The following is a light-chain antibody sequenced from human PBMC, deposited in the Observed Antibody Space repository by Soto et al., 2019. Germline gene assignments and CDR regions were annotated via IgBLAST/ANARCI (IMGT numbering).Light chain of an antibody. Sequence: QAVVTQEPSLTVSPGGTVTLTCASSTGAVTSGYYPNWFQQKPGQAPTALIYSTSNKHSWTPARFSGSLLGGKAALTLSGVQPEDEAEYYCLLYYGGAPVFGVGTKLTVL. CDR1: TGAVTSGYY. V-gene: IGLV7-43*01. CDR2: STS. J-gene: IGLJ3*02. CDR3: LLYYGGAPV.